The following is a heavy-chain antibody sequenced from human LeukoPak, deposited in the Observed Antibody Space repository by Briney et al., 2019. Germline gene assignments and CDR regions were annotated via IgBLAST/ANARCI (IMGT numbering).Heavy chain of an antibody. CDR3: VRESRSDWYVGYFDY. CDR2: ITSSGATK. J-gene: IGHJ4*02. Sequence: GGSLRLSCAASGFSFSNYEMNWVRQAPGKGLEWISYITSSGATKYSADSVKGRFTISRDNAKNSLYLQMTSLRVEDTAFYYCVRESRSDWYVGYFDYWGRGTLVTVSS. CDR1: GFSFSNYE. D-gene: IGHD6-19*01. V-gene: IGHV3-48*03.